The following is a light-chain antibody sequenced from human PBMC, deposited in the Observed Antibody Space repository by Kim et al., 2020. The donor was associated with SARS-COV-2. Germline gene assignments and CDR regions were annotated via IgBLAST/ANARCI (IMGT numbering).Light chain of an antibody. V-gene: IGKV3-11*01. Sequence: SLSPGERATRSCRASQSISRYLAWYQHKPGQAPRLLIYDSSNRATGIPARFSGSGSGTDFTLTISSLEPEDFAIYYCQQRSNLPRTFGQGTKLEI. CDR3: QQRSNLPRT. CDR1: QSISRY. J-gene: IGKJ2*01. CDR2: DSS.